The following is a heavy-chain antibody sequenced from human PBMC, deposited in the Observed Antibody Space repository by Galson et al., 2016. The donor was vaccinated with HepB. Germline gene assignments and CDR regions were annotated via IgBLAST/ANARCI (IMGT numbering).Heavy chain of an antibody. CDR2: IFPLFGTP. CDR1: GGTFSSYA. CDR3: ARDREFSSSSEAFDI. D-gene: IGHD6-6*01. J-gene: IGHJ3*02. Sequence: SVKVSCKASGGTFSSYAISWVRQAPGQGLEWMGGIFPLFGTPNYAQKFQGRVTITADKSTSTAYMELSSLRSEDTAVYYCARDREFSSSSEAFDIWGQGTMITVSS. V-gene: IGHV1-69*06.